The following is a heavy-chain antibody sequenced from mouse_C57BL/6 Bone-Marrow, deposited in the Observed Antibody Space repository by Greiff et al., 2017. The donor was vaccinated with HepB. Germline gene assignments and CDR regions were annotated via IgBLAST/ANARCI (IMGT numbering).Heavy chain of an antibody. CDR1: GYSITSDY. CDR3: ATTYDGYYVTKCYYAMDY. D-gene: IGHD2-3*01. V-gene: IGHV3-8*01. J-gene: IGHJ4*01. CDR2: ISYSGST. Sequence: EVQGVESGPGLAKPSQTLSLTCSVTGYSITSDYWNWIRKFPGNKLEYMGYISYSGSTYHNPSLKSRISITRDTSKNQYYLQLNSVATEDTATYYCATTYDGYYVTKCYYAMDYWGQGTSVTVSS.